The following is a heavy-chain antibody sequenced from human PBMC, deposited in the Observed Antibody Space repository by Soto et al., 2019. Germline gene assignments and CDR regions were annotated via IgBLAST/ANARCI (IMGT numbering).Heavy chain of an antibody. Sequence: QVQLVESGGGVVQPGRSLRLSCAASGFTFSSYGMHWVRQAPGKGLEWVAVIWYDGSNKYYADSVKGRFTISRDNSKNTLYLQMNSLRAEDTAVYYCARDRGELLRYYFDYWGQGTLVNVSS. CDR2: IWYDGSNK. V-gene: IGHV3-33*01. CDR3: ARDRGELLRYYFDY. CDR1: GFTFSSYG. J-gene: IGHJ4*02. D-gene: IGHD1-26*01.